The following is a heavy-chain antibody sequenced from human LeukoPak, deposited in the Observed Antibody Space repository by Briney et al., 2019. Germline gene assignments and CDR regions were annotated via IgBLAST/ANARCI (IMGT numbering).Heavy chain of an antibody. CDR1: GFTFSAYW. CDR3: ARDPSSDYYDSSGYSPY. D-gene: IGHD3-22*01. J-gene: IGHJ4*02. V-gene: IGHV3-7*01. CDR2: INEGGNSK. Sequence: TGGSLRLSCAASGFTFSAYWMTWVRQAPGKGLEWVANINEGGNSKYYVDSVRGRFTISRDKTKDLLHLQMNSLRAEDTAVYYCARDPSSDYYDSSGYSPYWGQGTLVTVSS.